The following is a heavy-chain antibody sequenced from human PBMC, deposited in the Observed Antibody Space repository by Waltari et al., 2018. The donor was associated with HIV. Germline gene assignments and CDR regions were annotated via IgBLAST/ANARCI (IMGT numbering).Heavy chain of an antibody. V-gene: IGHV1-18*01. D-gene: IGHD3-9*01. Sequence: VQSGTVMKKPGASVRVSCRPFEYTFVNYGLNWVRQAPGQGLQWLGWINPMNGDTKYAQKFQGRVSLTTDTSTITAYMELRSLRPDDTAIYYCARAGFYNTLTGYRAGASHIWGQGTMVIVSS. CDR1: EYTFVNYG. CDR2: INPMNGDT. J-gene: IGHJ3*02. CDR3: ARAGFYNTLTGYRAGASHI.